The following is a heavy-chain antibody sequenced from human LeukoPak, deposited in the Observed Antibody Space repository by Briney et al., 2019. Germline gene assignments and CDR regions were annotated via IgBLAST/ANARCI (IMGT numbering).Heavy chain of an antibody. CDR2: ISSSGCTI. D-gene: IGHD3-10*01. CDR1: GFTFSSYE. V-gene: IGHV3-48*03. CDR3: ATTVSRWFGELPFDY. J-gene: IGHJ4*02. Sequence: PGGSLRLSCAACGFTFSSYEMNWVRQAPGKGREWVSYISSSGCTIYYADSVKGRFTISRDNAKNSLYLQMNSLRAEDTAVYYCATTVSRWFGELPFDYWGQGTLATVSS.